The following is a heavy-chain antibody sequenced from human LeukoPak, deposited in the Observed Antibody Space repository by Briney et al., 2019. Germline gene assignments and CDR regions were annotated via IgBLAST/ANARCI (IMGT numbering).Heavy chain of an antibody. V-gene: IGHV3-21*06. Sequence: GGSLRLSCEGSGFPFSSYNMNWVRQAAGKGLEWVSCITRIGTSVYYPESLKGRFTISKDNARNSVYLHMTGLRAEDTALYYCVRDLGTAVTTRTAFDVWGQGTMVTVSS. CDR3: VRDLGTAVTTRTAFDV. J-gene: IGHJ3*01. CDR2: ITRIGTSV. D-gene: IGHD4-17*01. CDR1: GFPFSSYN.